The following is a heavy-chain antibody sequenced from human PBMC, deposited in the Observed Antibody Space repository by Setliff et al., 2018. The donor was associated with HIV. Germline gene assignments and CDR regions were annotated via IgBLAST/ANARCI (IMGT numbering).Heavy chain of an antibody. CDR2: LIPFFGTA. J-gene: IGHJ4*01. V-gene: IGHV1-69*05. CDR3: ASGFDSSGLSYFNY. CDR1: GVTFSRYT. D-gene: IGHD3-22*01. Sequence: SVKVSCKASGVTFSRYTITWVRQAPGQGLEWVGGLIPFFGTANYAQKFQGRVTITTDESTNTAYMELISLTSEDTAVYYCASGFDSSGLSYFNYWGQGTLVTVS.